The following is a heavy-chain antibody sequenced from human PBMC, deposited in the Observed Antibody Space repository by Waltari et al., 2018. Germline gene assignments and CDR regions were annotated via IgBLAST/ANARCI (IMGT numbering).Heavy chain of an antibody. J-gene: IGHJ4*02. D-gene: IGHD6-13*01. Sequence: EVQLLESGGGLVQPGGSLRLSCSASGFTFVTSAMTWVRQAPGKGLDLFSSLSGPALTTFDAGSVKGRFSISRDNSKKTLYLQINGLTADDTAVYYCAKVAGIAAAEFHFDFWGRGTLVTVSS. V-gene: IGHV3-23*01. CDR3: AKVAGIAAAEFHFDF. CDR2: LSGPALTT. CDR1: GFTFVTSA.